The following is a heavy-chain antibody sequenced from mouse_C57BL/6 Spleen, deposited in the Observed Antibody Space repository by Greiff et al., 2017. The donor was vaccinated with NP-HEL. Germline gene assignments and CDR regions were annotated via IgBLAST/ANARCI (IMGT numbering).Heavy chain of an antibody. CDR2: IWGDGST. Sequence: QVQLQQSGPGLVAPSQSLSITCTVSGFSFTSYGISWVRQPPGKGLEWLGVIWGDGSTNYHSALISSLSISKDNSKIQACLKLHSLQTDDTATYYCAKGEDYYGSSHYFYYWGQGTTLTVAS. CDR1: GFSFTSYG. J-gene: IGHJ2*01. CDR3: AKGEDYYGSSHYFYY. V-gene: IGHV2-3*01. D-gene: IGHD1-1*01.